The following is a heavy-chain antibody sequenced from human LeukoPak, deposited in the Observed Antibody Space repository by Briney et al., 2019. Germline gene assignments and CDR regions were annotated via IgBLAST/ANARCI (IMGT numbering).Heavy chain of an antibody. CDR3: ARDVYSSGWYGGFDC. V-gene: IGHV3-66*02. J-gene: IGHJ4*02. CDR2: IYSGGST. Sequence: QTGGSLRLSCVASGFTVSINYVSWVRQAPGKGLERVSAIYSGGSTYYGDSVKGRFTISRDNSKNTLYLQMNSLRPEDTAVYYCARDVYSSGWYGGFDCWGQGTLVTVSS. CDR1: GFTVSINY. D-gene: IGHD6-19*01.